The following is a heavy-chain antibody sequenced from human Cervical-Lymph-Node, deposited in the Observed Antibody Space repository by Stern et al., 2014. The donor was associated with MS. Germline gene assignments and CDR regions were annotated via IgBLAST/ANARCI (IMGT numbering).Heavy chain of an antibody. CDR3: ASHTTKIASGQTYYYYYGMDV. CDR2: INQDGSQT. CDR1: GFTFSTYW. J-gene: IGHJ6*02. D-gene: IGHD1-1*01. Sequence: VQLVESGGGLVQPGGSLRLSCAASGFTFSTYWMSWVRQAPGKGLEWGANINQDGSQTNYVVSVKGRFTISRDNAKNSLFLQVNRLRAENTASYYFASHTTKIASGQTYYYYYGMDVWGQGPTVTVSS. V-gene: IGHV3-7*01.